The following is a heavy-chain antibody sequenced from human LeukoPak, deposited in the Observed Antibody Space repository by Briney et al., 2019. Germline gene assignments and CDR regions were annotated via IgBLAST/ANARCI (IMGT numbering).Heavy chain of an antibody. Sequence: GGSLRLSCAASGFTFSSYTIHWVRQPPGKGLEWVAVISFDGSNKYYADSVKGRFTISRDNSKNTLYLQMNSLKTEDTAVYYCHLYGELPAASLERRVFDYWGQGTLVTVSS. V-gene: IGHV3-30-3*01. D-gene: IGHD2-2*01. CDR3: HLYGELPAASLERRVFDY. CDR2: ISFDGSNK. J-gene: IGHJ4*02. CDR1: GFTFSSYT.